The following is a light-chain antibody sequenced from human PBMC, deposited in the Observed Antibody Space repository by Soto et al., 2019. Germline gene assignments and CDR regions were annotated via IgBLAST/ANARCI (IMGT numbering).Light chain of an antibody. CDR2: GVS. Sequence: DIQMTQSPSSLSASVGDRVTITCRASQSIGRYLSWYQQKPGQAPKLLIYGVSSLQSGVPSRFSGSGSGTDFTLSITSLQPEDSATYYCQQSHNTPRTFGQGTKVEI. CDR1: QSIGRY. CDR3: QQSHNTPRT. J-gene: IGKJ2*01. V-gene: IGKV1-39*01.